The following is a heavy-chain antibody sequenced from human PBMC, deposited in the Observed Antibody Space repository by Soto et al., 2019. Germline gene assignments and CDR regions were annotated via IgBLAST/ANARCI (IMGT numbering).Heavy chain of an antibody. Sequence: SETLSLTCAVYGGSFSGYYWSWIRQPPGKGLEWIGEIYRSGSTNYNPSLKSRVTISVDTSKNQFPLKLSSVTAADTAVYYCARAQQRYCSSTRCYSVAFDIWGQGTMVTVSS. CDR3: ARAQQRYCSSTRCYSVAFDI. CDR2: IYRSGST. J-gene: IGHJ3*02. D-gene: IGHD2-2*01. CDR1: GGSFSGYY. V-gene: IGHV4-34*01.